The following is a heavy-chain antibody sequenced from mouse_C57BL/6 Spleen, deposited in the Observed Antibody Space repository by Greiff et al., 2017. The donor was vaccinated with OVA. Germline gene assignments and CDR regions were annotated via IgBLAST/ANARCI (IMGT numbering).Heavy chain of an antibody. Sequence: EVKLVESGPELVKPGASVKISCKASGYSFTDYNMNWVKQSNGKSLEWIGVINPNYGTTSYNQKFKGKATLTVDQSSSTAYMQLNSLTSEDSAVYYCARRGIYYDYDGYFDVWGTGTTVTVSS. CDR1: GYSFTDYN. CDR3: ARRGIYYDYDGYFDV. J-gene: IGHJ1*03. D-gene: IGHD2-4*01. V-gene: IGHV1-39*01. CDR2: INPNYGTT.